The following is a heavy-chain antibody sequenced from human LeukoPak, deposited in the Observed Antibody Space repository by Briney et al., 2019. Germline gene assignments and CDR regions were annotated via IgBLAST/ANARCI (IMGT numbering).Heavy chain of an antibody. V-gene: IGHV1-8*01. D-gene: IGHD3-10*01. CDR3: ARVGFRGEPIDC. J-gene: IGHJ4*02. Sequence: VASVKVSCKASGYTFTSYDINWVRQATGQGLEWMGWMNPNSGNTGYAQKFQGRVPMTRNTSISTAYLELSSLRSEDTAVYYCARVGFRGEPIDCWGQGTLVTVSS. CDR1: GYTFTSYD. CDR2: MNPNSGNT.